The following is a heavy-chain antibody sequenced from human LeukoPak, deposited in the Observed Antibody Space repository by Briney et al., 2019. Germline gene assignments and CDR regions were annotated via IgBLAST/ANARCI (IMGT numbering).Heavy chain of an antibody. V-gene: IGHV1-2*02. D-gene: IGHD6-19*01. J-gene: IGHJ5*02. Sequence: ASVKVSCKASGYTFTGHYMHWVRQAPGQGLEWMGWINPNSGGTNYAQKFQGRVSMTGDTSISTSYMELSGLSSDDTAVYYCARVGSSGWDTFEQSPTWGQGTLVTVSS. CDR1: GYTFTGHY. CDR2: INPNSGGT. CDR3: ARVGSSGWDTFEQSPT.